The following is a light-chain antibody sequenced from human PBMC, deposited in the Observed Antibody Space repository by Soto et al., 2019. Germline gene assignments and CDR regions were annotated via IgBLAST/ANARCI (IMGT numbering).Light chain of an antibody. CDR1: QSVSTN. CDR2: VAS. CDR3: QQYNNWLGT. V-gene: IGKV3-15*01. Sequence: EIVMTQSPATLSVSPGERATLSCRASQSVSTNLAWYQQTPGQAPRLLIFVASARATGIPARFSGSGSGTDFTLTISSLQSEDFAVYYCQQYNNWLGTFGQGTKVEIK. J-gene: IGKJ1*01.